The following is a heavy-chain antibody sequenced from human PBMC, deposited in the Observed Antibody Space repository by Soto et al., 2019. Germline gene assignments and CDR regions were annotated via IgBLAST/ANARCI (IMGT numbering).Heavy chain of an antibody. CDR1: GGSISSSSYY. Sequence: SETLSLTCTVSGGSISSSSYYWGWIRQPPGKGLEWIGSIYYSGGTYYNPSLKSRVTISVDTSKNQFSLKLSSVTAADTAVYYCVSETGDGPYYYYYGMDVWGQGTTVTVSS. V-gene: IGHV4-39*01. CDR2: IYYSGGT. J-gene: IGHJ6*02. D-gene: IGHD7-27*01. CDR3: VSETGDGPYYYYYGMDV.